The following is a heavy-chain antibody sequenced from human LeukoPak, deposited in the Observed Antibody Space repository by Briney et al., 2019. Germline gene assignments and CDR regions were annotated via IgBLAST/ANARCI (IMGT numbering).Heavy chain of an antibody. J-gene: IGHJ4*02. CDR3: AKDYYYDSSGYYSGLDDY. V-gene: IGHV3-23*01. D-gene: IGHD3-22*01. Sequence: GRSLRLSCAVSGFTFSSYAMSWVRQAPGKGLEWVSAISARGGSTYYADSVKGRFSISRDNSKNTLYLQMNSLRAEDTAVYYCAKDYYYDSSGYYSGLDDYWGQGTLVTVSS. CDR1: GFTFSSYA. CDR2: ISARGGST.